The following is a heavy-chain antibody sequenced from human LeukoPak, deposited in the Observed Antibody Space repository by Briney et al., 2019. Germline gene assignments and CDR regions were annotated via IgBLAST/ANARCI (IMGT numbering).Heavy chain of an antibody. CDR1: GFTFSSYW. Sequence: GGSLRLSCAASGFTFSSYWMSWVREAPGKGLEWVANIKQDGSEKYYVDSVKGRFTISRDNAKNSLYLQMNSLRSEDTAVYYCAREGQWFGELLGDYWGQGTLVTVSS. J-gene: IGHJ4*02. V-gene: IGHV3-7*01. D-gene: IGHD3-10*01. CDR3: AREGQWFGELLGDY. CDR2: IKQDGSEK.